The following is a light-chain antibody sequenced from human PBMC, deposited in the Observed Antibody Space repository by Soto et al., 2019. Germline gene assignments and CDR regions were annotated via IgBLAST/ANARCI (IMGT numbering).Light chain of an antibody. Sequence: EIVLTQSPGTLSLSPGERATLSCRASQSLTSSYLAWYQQKPGQAPRLLIYGASSRATGIPDRFSGSGSGTDFTLTISRLEPEDFAVYYCQQYESSTPSETFGQGTTLEIK. J-gene: IGKJ2*01. CDR2: GAS. CDR3: QQYESSTPSET. V-gene: IGKV3-20*01. CDR1: QSLTSSY.